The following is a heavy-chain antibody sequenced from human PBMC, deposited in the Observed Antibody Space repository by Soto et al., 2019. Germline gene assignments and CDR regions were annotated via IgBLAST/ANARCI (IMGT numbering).Heavy chain of an antibody. CDR3: VRAMELWRLDS. J-gene: IGHJ4*02. CDR1: GLTFRSYC. D-gene: IGHD5-18*01. CDR2: IITDGSVA. Sequence: EVQLVESGGGLVQPGESLRLSCAASGLTFRSYCMHWVRQAPGKGLVWVSRIITDGSVAKYVGSVKGLFTISRDNAKNSLYLYMNNVRAEDTAFYYCVRAMELWRLDSWCQGTLVTVSS. V-gene: IGHV3-74*03.